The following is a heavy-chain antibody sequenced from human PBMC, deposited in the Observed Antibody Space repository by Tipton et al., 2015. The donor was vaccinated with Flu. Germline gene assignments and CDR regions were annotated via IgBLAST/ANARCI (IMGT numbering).Heavy chain of an antibody. Sequence: TLSLTCTVSGGSISSYYWSWIRQPPGKGLEWIGYIYYSGSTNYNPSLKSRVTISVDTSKNQFSLKLSSVTAADTAVYYCARFIAVAGRHDYWGQGPLVTVSS. CDR3: ARFIAVAGRHDY. J-gene: IGHJ4*02. V-gene: IGHV4-59*01. CDR2: IYYSGST. CDR1: GGSISSYY. D-gene: IGHD6-19*01.